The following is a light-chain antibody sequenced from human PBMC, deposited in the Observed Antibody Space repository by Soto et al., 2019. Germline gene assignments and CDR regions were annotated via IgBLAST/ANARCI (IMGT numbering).Light chain of an antibody. J-gene: IGKJ1*01. Sequence: DIHITQSPSTLSASVGDRVTVTCRASQTIGSWLAWYQQKPGRAPKLLIFDASSLESGVPSRFSGNGSGTEFTLTISGLQPDDFATYYCQQYNSYSPKTFGQGTKVDIK. V-gene: IGKV1-5*01. CDR1: QTIGSW. CDR3: QQYNSYSPKT. CDR2: DAS.